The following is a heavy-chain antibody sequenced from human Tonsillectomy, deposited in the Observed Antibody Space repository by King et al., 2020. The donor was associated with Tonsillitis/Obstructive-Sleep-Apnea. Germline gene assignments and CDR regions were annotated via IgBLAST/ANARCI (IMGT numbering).Heavy chain of an antibody. V-gene: IGHV3-48*03. D-gene: IGHD2-8*01. CDR2: ITGSSKSI. J-gene: IGHJ6*02. CDR3: ARAVGYCTSLGCVYGMAV. Sequence: VQLVESGGGLVQPGGSLRLSCAASGFTFLSYEMNWVRQAPGKGLEWISYITGSSKSIHYADSVKGRFTISRDNAENSLYLQMNSLRAEDTAIYYCARAVGYCTSLGCVYGMAVWGQGSTVTV. CDR1: GFTFLSYE.